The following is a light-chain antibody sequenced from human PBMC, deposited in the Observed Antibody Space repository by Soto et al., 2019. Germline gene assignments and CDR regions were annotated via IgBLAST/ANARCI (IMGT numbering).Light chain of an antibody. CDR3: SSYTSSSTLHYV. V-gene: IGLV2-14*02. CDR2: EVN. J-gene: IGLJ1*01. Sequence: QSALTQPASVSGSPGQSIAISCTGTSGDVGNHNLVSWYQQHPGKAPKLIIFEVNNRPSGVSNRFSGSKSGNTASLTISGLQAEDEADYYCSSYTSSSTLHYVFGTGTKVTVL. CDR1: SGDVGNHNL.